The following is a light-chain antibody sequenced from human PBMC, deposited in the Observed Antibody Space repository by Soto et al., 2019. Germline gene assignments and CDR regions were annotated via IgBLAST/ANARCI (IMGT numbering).Light chain of an antibody. CDR2: EVS. Sequence: QSVLTQPASVSGSPGQAITISCSGTSSDVGAFNYVSWYQQHPGKAPKLMIYEVSKRPSGVTDRFSGSKSGNTASLTVSGLQPEDEADYYCSSYAGRTLYVFGTGTKVTVL. J-gene: IGLJ1*01. CDR1: SSDVGAFNY. CDR3: SSYAGRTLYV. V-gene: IGLV2-8*01.